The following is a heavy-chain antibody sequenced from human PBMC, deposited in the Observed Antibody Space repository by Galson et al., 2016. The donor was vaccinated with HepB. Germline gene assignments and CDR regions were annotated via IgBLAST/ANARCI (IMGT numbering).Heavy chain of an antibody. D-gene: IGHD6-13*01. V-gene: IGHV3-23*01. CDR1: EFTFSSYA. CDR3: AKDLWVRQQLAYYFDY. Sequence: SLRLSCAASEFTFSSYAMAWVRQAPGKGLEWVSGISHSGGTTYYADSVKGRFTVSRDNSKNTLYLQMSSLRAEDTAVYYCAKDLWVRQQLAYYFDYCGQGTLGTVSS. CDR2: ISHSGGTT. J-gene: IGHJ4*02.